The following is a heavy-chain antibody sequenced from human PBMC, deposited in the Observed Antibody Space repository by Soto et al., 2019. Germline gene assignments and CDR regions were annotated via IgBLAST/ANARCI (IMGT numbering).Heavy chain of an antibody. V-gene: IGHV4-30-2*01. Sequence: SDNLSLTCAINSSTITSIDHSWGLIRQPPGKGLELIGYIYHSGSTYYNPSLKSRVTISVDRSRNQFSLKLSSVTAADTAVYYCARRYGGAFDIWGQGTMVT. D-gene: IGHD3-10*01. CDR2: IYHSGST. J-gene: IGHJ3*02. CDR1: SSTITSIDHS. CDR3: ARRYGGAFDI.